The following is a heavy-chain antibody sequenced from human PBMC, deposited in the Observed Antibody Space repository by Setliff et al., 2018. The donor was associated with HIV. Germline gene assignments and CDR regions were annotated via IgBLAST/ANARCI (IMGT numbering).Heavy chain of an antibody. Sequence: SETLSLTCTVSGGSFSDYYWSWIRQPPGKGLEWIGEINHSGTTNSNPSLKSRVTISVDTSKNQSSLKLSSVTAADTAVYYCARQREVYGTVYYYMDVWGKGTTVTVSS. V-gene: IGHV4-34*01. CDR3: ARQREVYGTVYYYMDV. CDR1: GGSFSDYY. J-gene: IGHJ6*03. D-gene: IGHD4-17*01. CDR2: INHSGTT.